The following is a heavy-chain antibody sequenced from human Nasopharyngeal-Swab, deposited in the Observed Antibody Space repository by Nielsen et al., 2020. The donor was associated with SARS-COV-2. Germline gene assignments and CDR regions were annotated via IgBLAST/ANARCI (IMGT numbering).Heavy chain of an antibody. CDR1: GGSFSGYF. CDR3: ASLLRGAGYFDY. D-gene: IGHD3-22*01. J-gene: IGHJ4*02. Sequence: SETLSLTCAVYGGSFSGYFWSWIRQPPGKGLEWIGEINHSGSTNYNPSLKSRVTISVDTSKNQFSLKLSSVTAADTAVYYCASLLRGAGYFDYWGQGTLVTVSS. CDR2: INHSGST. V-gene: IGHV4-34*01.